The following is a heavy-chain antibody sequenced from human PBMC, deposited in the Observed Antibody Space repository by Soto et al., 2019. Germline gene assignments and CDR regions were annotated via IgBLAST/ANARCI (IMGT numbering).Heavy chain of an antibody. J-gene: IGHJ4*02. D-gene: IGHD3-16*01. Sequence: HVQLVESGGGAVQPGTSLRLSCAASGFSFSSFGMHWVRQAPGKGLEWVAVISYDVSNKDYVDSVKGRFTISRDNSKKMLYLQMNSLRAEDTAVYYGAIVRLGKYFVYWGQGTRVTVSS. CDR3: AIVRLGKYFVY. V-gene: IGHV3-33*01. CDR2: ISYDVSNK. CDR1: GFSFSSFG.